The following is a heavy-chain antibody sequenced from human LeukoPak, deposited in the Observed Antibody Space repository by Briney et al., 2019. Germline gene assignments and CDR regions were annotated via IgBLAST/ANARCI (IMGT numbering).Heavy chain of an antibody. CDR2: ISGSGGST. Sequence: HPGGSLRLSCAASGFPFTNYAMSWVCQAPGKGLEWVSAISGSGGSTYYADSVKGRFTISRDNSKNTLYLQMNSLRAEDTAVYYCAKDAIPGYGDSGYFDYWGQGTLVTVSS. CDR1: GFPFTNYA. D-gene: IGHD4-17*01. CDR3: AKDAIPGYGDSGYFDY. J-gene: IGHJ4*02. V-gene: IGHV3-23*01.